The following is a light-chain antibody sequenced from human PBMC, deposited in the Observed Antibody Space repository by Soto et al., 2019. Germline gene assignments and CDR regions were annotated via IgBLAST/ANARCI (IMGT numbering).Light chain of an antibody. CDR2: GAS. Sequence: EIVMTQSPATLSVSPGARATLSCRASQSVSSNLAWYQQKPGQAPRLLIYGASTRATGIPARVSGSGYGTEFTLTISSLQSEDGAVYYCQQYNNWPQTFGQGTKVDIK. CDR1: QSVSSN. V-gene: IGKV3-15*01. J-gene: IGKJ1*01. CDR3: QQYNNWPQT.